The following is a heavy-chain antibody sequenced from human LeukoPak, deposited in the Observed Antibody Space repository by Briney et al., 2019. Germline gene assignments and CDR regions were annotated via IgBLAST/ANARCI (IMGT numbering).Heavy chain of an antibody. J-gene: IGHJ4*02. CDR1: GFKFNDFS. V-gene: IGHV3-21*04. CDR3: AREMYDVLSGYFLPDY. Sequence: GGSLRLSCVGSGFKFNDFSMSWVRQAPGKGLEWVSSISSGSSYVYYADSIKGRFTISRDNARNTLFLQIHSLKAEDTAVFYCAREMYDVLSGYFLPDYRGLGTPVSVSS. CDR2: ISSGSSYV. D-gene: IGHD3-9*01.